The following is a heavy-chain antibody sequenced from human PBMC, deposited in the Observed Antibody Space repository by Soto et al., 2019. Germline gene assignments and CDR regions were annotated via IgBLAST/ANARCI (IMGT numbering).Heavy chain of an antibody. CDR1: GFTFSSYS. Sequence: GGSLRLSCAASGFTFSSYSMNWVRQAPGKGLEWVSYIGSSSSTIYYADSVKGRFTISRDNAKNSLYLQMNSLRDEDTAVYYCAREKHDSSGRRFDYWGQGTLVTVSS. V-gene: IGHV3-48*02. J-gene: IGHJ4*02. CDR3: AREKHDSSGRRFDY. D-gene: IGHD3-22*01. CDR2: IGSSSSTI.